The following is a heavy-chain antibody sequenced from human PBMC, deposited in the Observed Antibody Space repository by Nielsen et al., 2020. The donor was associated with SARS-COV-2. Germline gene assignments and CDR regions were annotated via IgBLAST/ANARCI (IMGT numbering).Heavy chain of an antibody. CDR1: GYTFTSYY. D-gene: IGHD4-17*01. J-gene: IGHJ5*02. CDR2: INPSGGST. Sequence: ASVKVSCKASGYTFTSYYMHWVRQAPGQGLEWMGIINPSGGSTSYAQKFQGRVTMTRDTSISTAYMELSRLRSDDTAVYYCARDRGGKTTGNWFDPWGQGTLVTVSS. CDR3: ARDRGGKTTGNWFDP. V-gene: IGHV1-46*01.